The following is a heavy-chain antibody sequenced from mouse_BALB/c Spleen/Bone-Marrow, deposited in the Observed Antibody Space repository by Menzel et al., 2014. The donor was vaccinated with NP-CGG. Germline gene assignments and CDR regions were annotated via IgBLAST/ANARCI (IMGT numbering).Heavy chain of an antibody. Sequence: EVQLQQSGAELVKPGASVKLSCTASGFNIKDTYMHWVKQRPEQGLEWIGKIDPENGNTKYDPKFQGKATVTADTSSNTIYLQPIILTSYDTSVYYSSRRYVYEQDFDYWGQRTTLTVSS. V-gene: IGHV14-3*02. CDR2: IDPENGNT. CDR1: GFNIKDTY. CDR3: SRRYVYEQDFDY. D-gene: IGHD1-2*01. J-gene: IGHJ2*01.